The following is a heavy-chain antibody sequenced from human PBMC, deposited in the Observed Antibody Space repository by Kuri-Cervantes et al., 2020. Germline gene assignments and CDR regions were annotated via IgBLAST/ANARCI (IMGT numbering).Heavy chain of an antibody. J-gene: IGHJ6*03. CDR2: ISSSSSYI. D-gene: IGHD3-10*01. CDR1: GFTFSGYS. V-gene: IGHV3-21*01. CDR3: ARDIKSYYMDA. Sequence: GESLKISCAASGFTFSGYSMNWVRQAPGKGLEWVSSISSSSSYIYYADSVKGRFTISRDNAKNSLYLQVNSLRAEDTAIYYCARDIKSYYMDAWGEGTTVTVSS.